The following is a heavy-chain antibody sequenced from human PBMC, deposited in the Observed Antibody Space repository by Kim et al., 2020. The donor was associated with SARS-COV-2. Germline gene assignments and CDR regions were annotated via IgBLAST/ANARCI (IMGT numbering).Heavy chain of an antibody. CDR3: ARRRWELTSHSYYYMDV. Sequence: SETLSLTCTVSGGSISSYYWSWIRQPPGKGLEWIGYIYYSGSANYNPSLKSRVTISVDTSKNQFSLKLSSVTAADTAVYYCARRRWELTSHSYYYMDVWGKGTTVTVSS. J-gene: IGHJ6*03. V-gene: IGHV4-59*12. CDR1: GGSISSYY. D-gene: IGHD1-26*01. CDR2: IYYSGSA.